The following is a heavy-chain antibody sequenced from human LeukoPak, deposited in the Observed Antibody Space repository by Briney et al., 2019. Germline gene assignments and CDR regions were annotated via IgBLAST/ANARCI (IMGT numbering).Heavy chain of an antibody. CDR3: AKDRAWFGKPFDY. CDR1: GFTFSSYG. Sequence: QPGRSLRLSCAASGFTFSSYGMHWVRQAPGKGLEWVAVISYDGSNKYYADSVKGRFTISRDNSKNTLYLQMNSLRAEDTAVYYCAKDRAWFGKPFDYWGQGTLVTVSS. D-gene: IGHD3-10*01. CDR2: ISYDGSNK. J-gene: IGHJ4*02. V-gene: IGHV3-30*18.